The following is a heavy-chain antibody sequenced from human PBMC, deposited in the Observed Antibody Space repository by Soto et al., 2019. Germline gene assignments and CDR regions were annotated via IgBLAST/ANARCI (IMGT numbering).Heavy chain of an antibody. Sequence: SETLSLTCTVSIGSISTYYWSWIRQPPGKGLEWIGYTHYSGTTHYNPSLKSRVTTSVDTSKNQFSLRLSSVTAADTAIYYCAGSYGNAWYTYWGQGTLVTGSS. V-gene: IGHV4-59*01. CDR2: THYSGTT. CDR1: IGSISTYY. J-gene: IGHJ4*01. CDR3: AGSYGNAWYTY. D-gene: IGHD6-13*01.